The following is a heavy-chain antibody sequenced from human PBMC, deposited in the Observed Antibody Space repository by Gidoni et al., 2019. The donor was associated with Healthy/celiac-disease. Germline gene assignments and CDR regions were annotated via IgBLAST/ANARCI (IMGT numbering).Heavy chain of an antibody. J-gene: IGHJ4*02. CDR3: ARLWVGATLPTTSRVDDY. Sequence: QVQLVQSGAEVKKPGASVKVSCKASGYTFTGYYMHWVRQAPGQGLEWMGRINPNSGGTNYAQKFQGRVTMTRDTSISTAYMELSRLRSDDTAVYYCARLWVGATLPTTSRVDDYWGQGTLVTVSS. D-gene: IGHD1-26*01. CDR2: INPNSGGT. V-gene: IGHV1-2*06. CDR1: GYTFTGYY.